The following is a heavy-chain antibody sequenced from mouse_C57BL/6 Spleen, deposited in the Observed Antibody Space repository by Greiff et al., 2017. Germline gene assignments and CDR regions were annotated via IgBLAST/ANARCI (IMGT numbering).Heavy chain of an antibody. CDR3: ASYGNYGYFDV. CDR1: GYTFTSYW. D-gene: IGHD2-1*01. CDR2: IDPSDSET. Sequence: QVQLQQPGAELVRPGSSVKLSCKASGYTFTSYWMHWVKQRPIQGLEWIGNIDPSDSETHYNQKFKDKATLTGDKSSSTAYMQLSRLTSEDSAVYYCASYGNYGYFDVWGTGTTVTVSS. J-gene: IGHJ1*03. V-gene: IGHV1-52*01.